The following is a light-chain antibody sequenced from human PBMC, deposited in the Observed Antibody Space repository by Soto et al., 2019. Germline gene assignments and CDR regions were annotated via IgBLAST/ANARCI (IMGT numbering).Light chain of an antibody. V-gene: IGKV1-5*03. CDR1: QTISSW. CDR2: KAS. CDR3: QQYYTTLSLT. Sequence: DIQMTQSPSTLSASVGDRVTITCRASQTISSWLAWYQQKPGKAPKLLIYKASTLKSGVPSRFSGSGSGTEFTLTISSLQAEDVAVCYCQQYYTTLSLTFGGGTKVDI. J-gene: IGKJ4*01.